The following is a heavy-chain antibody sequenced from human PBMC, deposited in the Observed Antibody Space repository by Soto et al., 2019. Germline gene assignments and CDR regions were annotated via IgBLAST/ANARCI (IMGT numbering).Heavy chain of an antibody. V-gene: IGHV4-59*01. CDR2: IYYTGST. CDR1: GGSISSYY. J-gene: IGHJ3*02. CDR3: ARSTWGYACDI. Sequence: QVQLQESGPGLVKPSETLSLTCTVSGGSISSYYWTWIRQSPGKGPEWIGYIYYTGSTNYNPSLKSRVTISLDTSKNQFSLKLSSVTAADTAVYYCARSTWGYACDIWGQGTMVTVSS. D-gene: IGHD5-18*01.